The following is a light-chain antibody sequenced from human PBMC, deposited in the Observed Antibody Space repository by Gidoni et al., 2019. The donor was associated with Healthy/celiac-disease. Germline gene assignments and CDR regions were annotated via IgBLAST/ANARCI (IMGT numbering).Light chain of an antibody. CDR2: QDS. Sequence: SYELTQPPSVSVSPGQTASITCSGDKLGDKYACWYQQKPGQSPVLVIYQDSKLTSGIPELFSGSNSGNTATLTISGTQAMDEADYYCQAWDSSTLVFGTGTKVTVL. CDR1: KLGDKY. V-gene: IGLV3-1*01. J-gene: IGLJ1*01. CDR3: QAWDSSTLV.